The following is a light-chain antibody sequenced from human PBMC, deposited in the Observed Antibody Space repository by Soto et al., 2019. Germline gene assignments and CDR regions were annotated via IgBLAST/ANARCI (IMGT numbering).Light chain of an antibody. CDR2: ENN. CDR1: SSNIGAGYE. CDR3: QSYDSSLSGYV. V-gene: IGLV1-40*01. J-gene: IGLJ1*01. Sequence: QSVLTQPPSVSEAPGQRVTISCTGSSSNIGAGYEAHWYQQVPGTAPKLLIYENNNRPSGVPDRFSGSKSGTSASLAITGLQAXXXXXXYCQSYDSSLSGYVFGTGTKLTVL.